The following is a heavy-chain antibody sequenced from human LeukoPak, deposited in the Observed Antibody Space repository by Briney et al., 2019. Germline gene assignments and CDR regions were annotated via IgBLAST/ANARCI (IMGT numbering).Heavy chain of an antibody. D-gene: IGHD3-3*01. V-gene: IGHV1-8*02. CDR1: DSSFTTYG. CDR2: INPNSGGT. CDR3: ARGANYDFWSGYSGNYYYYYYMDV. Sequence: GASVKVSCKAPDSSFTTYGVSWVRQAPGQGLEWMGWINPNSGGTNYAQKFQGRVTMTRNTSISTAYMELSSLRSEDTAVYYCARGANYDFWSGYSGNYYYYYYMDVWGKGTTVTVSS. J-gene: IGHJ6*03.